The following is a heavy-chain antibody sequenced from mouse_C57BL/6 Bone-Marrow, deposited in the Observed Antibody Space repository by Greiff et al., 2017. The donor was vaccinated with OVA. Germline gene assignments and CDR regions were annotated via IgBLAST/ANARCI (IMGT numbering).Heavy chain of an antibody. Sequence: QVQLQQSGAELARPGASVKLSCKASGYTFTSYGISWVKQRTGQGLEWIGEIYPRSGNTYYNEKFKGKATLTADKSSSTAYMELRSLTSEDAAVYFYERESITTVVATRDWGQGTLVTVSA. V-gene: IGHV1-81*01. CDR3: ERESITTVVATRD. CDR1: GYTFTSYG. D-gene: IGHD1-1*01. J-gene: IGHJ3*01. CDR2: IYPRSGNT.